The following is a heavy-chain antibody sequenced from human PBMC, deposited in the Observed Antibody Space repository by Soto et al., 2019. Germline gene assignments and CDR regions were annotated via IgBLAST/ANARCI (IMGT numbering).Heavy chain of an antibody. Sequence: PGGSLRLSCAASGFTFSSYAMGWVHQAPGKGLELVSTISAGGGRTYYADSVKGRFTISRDNSKNTLYLQMNSLRAEDTAVYYCTKGYYYDSCGYFAPGAQGPLVTVSS. V-gene: IGHV3-23*01. CDR2: ISAGGGRT. D-gene: IGHD3-22*01. CDR3: TKGYYYDSCGYFAP. CDR1: GFTFSSYA. J-gene: IGHJ5*02.